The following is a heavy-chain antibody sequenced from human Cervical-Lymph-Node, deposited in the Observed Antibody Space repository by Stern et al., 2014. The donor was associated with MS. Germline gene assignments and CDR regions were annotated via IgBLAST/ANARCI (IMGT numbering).Heavy chain of an antibody. Sequence: QVQLVQSGAEVKKPGSSVKVSCKASGGNFSTYGISWVRQAPGQGPEGMGGIIPIFGTANYAQKFQGRVTITADESTSTAYMELSSLRSEDTAVYYCAREFNYDSSGYYFYYWGQGTLVTVSS. CDR2: IIPIFGTA. D-gene: IGHD3-22*01. CDR3: AREFNYDSSGYYFYY. CDR1: GGNFSTYG. V-gene: IGHV1-69*01. J-gene: IGHJ4*02.